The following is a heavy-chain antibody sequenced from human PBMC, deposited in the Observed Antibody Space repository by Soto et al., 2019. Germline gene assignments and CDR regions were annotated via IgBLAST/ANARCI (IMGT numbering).Heavy chain of an antibody. CDR1: GYTFTSYA. CDR2: INAGNGNT. D-gene: IGHD7-27*01. CDR3: ARVNWGGNWFDP. Sequence: ASVKVSCKASGYTFTSYAMHWVRQAPGQRLEWMGWINAGNGNTKYSQKFQGRVTITRDTSASTAYMELRSLRSDDTAVYYCARVNWGGNWFDPWGQGSLVTVSS. V-gene: IGHV1-3*01. J-gene: IGHJ5*02.